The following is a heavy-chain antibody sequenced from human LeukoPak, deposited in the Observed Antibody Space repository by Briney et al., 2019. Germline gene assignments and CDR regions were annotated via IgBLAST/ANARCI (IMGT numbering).Heavy chain of an antibody. D-gene: IGHD1-14*01. V-gene: IGHV6-1*01. CDR1: GDSVSSNSAA. CDR2: TYYRSKWYN. CDR3: SRSVNHFDY. Sequence: SQTLSLTCAISGDSVSSNSAAWNWISQSPSRGLEWLGRTYYRSKWYNDYALSVESRITINTDTSKNQFSLQMNSVTPEDTAVYYCSRSVNHFDYWGQGTLVTVSS. J-gene: IGHJ4*02.